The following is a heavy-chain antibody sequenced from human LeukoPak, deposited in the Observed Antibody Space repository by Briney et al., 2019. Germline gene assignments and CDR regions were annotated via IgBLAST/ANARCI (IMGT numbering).Heavy chain of an antibody. D-gene: IGHD4-17*01. CDR2: INPSGGST. V-gene: IGHV1-46*01. CDR3: ARDYDYGDYVPRGGFDY. CDR1: GYTFTSYY. Sequence: ASVKVSCKASGYTFTSYYMHWVRQAPGQGLEWMGIINPSGGSTSYAQKFQGRVTMTRDTSTSTVYMELSSLRSEDTAVYYCARDYDYGDYVPRGGFDYWGQGTLVTVSS. J-gene: IGHJ4*02.